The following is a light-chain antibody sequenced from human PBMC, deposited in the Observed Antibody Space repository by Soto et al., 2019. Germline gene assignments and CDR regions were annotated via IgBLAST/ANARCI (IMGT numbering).Light chain of an antibody. J-gene: IGLJ1*01. V-gene: IGLV2-14*01. CDR2: DVS. CDR1: SSDVGRYNY. Sequence: QSVLAQPASVSGSPGQSIAISCTGTSSDVGRYNYVSWFQQHPSKAPKLMIYDVSNRPSGVSDRFSGSKSGNTASLTISGLQAEDEADYYCSSYTSSNTFVFGTGTKVTVL. CDR3: SSYTSSNTFV.